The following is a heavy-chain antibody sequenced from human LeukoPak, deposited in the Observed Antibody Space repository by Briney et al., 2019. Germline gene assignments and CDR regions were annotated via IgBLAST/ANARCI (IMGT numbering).Heavy chain of an antibody. CDR2: INAGNGKT. V-gene: IGHV1-3*01. CDR3: ARARWTSTVTTYYLDY. CDR1: GYIFSDYA. J-gene: IGHJ4*02. D-gene: IGHD4-17*01. Sequence: ASVKVSCKASGYIFSDYAIQWVRQAPGQGLEWMGWINAGNGKTKYSQKFQGRVTITRDTSASTAYMELSGPRSEDTAVYYCARARWTSTVTTYYLDYWGQGTLVTVSS.